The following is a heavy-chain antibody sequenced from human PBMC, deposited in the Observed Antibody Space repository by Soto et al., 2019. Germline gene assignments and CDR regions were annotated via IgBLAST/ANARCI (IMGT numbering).Heavy chain of an antibody. D-gene: IGHD6-19*01. V-gene: IGHV3-30*18. Sequence: GGSLRLSCTASGFTFRTYGMHWVRQAPGKGLEWVAFISDDGSQKYYGDSVKGRFTISRDNSKNTLSLRMISLRTEDTSVYYCAKEAPGGWHFFDTWGQGTLVTVSS. CDR2: ISDDGSQK. CDR1: GFTFRTYG. CDR3: AKEAPGGWHFFDT. J-gene: IGHJ4*02.